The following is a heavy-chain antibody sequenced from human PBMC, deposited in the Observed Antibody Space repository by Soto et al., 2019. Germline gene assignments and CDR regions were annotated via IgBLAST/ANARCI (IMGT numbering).Heavy chain of an antibody. CDR2: INHSGGT. CDR1: GGSFSGYY. V-gene: IGHV4-34*01. Sequence: SETLSLTCAVYGGSFSGYYWSWIRQPPGKGLEWIGEINHSGGTNYNPSLKSRVTISVDTSKNQFSLKLSSVTAADTAVYYCARYLVGAAGHYYFDYWGQGTLVTVSS. D-gene: IGHD6-13*01. J-gene: IGHJ4*02. CDR3: ARYLVGAAGHYYFDY.